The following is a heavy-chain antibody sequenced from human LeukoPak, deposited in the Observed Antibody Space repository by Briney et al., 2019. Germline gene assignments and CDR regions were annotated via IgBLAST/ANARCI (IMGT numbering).Heavy chain of an antibody. CDR1: GFTFSSYD. CDR3: ARESGSSSWDLCFDY. Sequence: QPGGSLRLSCAASGFTFSSYDMHWVRQATGKGLEWVSAIGTAGDTYYPGSVKGRFTISRENAKNSLYLQMNSLRAGDTAVYYCARESGSSSWDLCFDYWGQGTLVTVSS. J-gene: IGHJ4*02. CDR2: IGTAGDT. D-gene: IGHD1-26*01. V-gene: IGHV3-13*01.